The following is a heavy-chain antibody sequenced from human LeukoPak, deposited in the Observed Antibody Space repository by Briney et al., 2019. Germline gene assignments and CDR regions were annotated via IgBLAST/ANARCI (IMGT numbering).Heavy chain of an antibody. J-gene: IGHJ6*02. CDR2: ISSTSSYI. V-gene: IGHV3-21*04. CDR1: GFTFSTYS. D-gene: IGHD3-10*01. CDR3: ARALNPNPNQHPKKPDPYYYGSGSYLEPYYYGMDV. Sequence: GGSLRLSCAASGFTFSTYSMNWVRQAPGKGLEWVSFISSTSSYIYYADSVKGRFTISRDNAKNSLYLQMNSLRAEDTAVYYCARALNPNPNQHPKKPDPYYYGSGSYLEPYYYGMDVWGQGTTVTVSS.